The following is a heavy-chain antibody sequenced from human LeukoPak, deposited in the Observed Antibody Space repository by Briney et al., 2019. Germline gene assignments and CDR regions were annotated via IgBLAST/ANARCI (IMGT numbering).Heavy chain of an antibody. D-gene: IGHD3-22*01. J-gene: IGHJ4*02. CDR1: GFTFSRYG. CDR2: IWYDGSNK. CDR3: ARDLDDYDTSGSPQGY. Sequence: GGSLRLSCAASGFTFSRYGIHWVRQAPGKGLEWVAVIWYDGSNKYYADSVKGRFTISRDNSENTLYLQMNSLGAEDTAVYYCARDLDDYDTSGSPQGYWGQGTLVTVSS. V-gene: IGHV3-33*01.